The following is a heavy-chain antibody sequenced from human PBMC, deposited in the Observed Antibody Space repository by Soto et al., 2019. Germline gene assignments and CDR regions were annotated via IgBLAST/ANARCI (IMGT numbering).Heavy chain of an antibody. J-gene: IGHJ4*02. D-gene: IGHD6-6*01. V-gene: IGHV3-23*01. CDR3: AKGVDEYSSSYYFDY. Sequence: GGSLRLSCAASGFTFSSYAMSWVRQAQGKGLEWVSAISGSGGSTDYADSVKGRFTISRDNSKNTLYLQMNSLRAEDTAVYYSAKGVDEYSSSYYFDYWGQGTLVTVSS. CDR1: GFTFSSYA. CDR2: ISGSGGST.